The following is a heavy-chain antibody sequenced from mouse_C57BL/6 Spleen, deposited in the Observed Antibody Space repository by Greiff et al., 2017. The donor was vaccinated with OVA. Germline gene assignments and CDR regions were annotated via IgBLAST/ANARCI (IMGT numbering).Heavy chain of an antibody. Sequence: VKLQESGAELARPGASVKLSCKASGYTFTSYGISWVKQRTGQGLEWIGEIYPRSGNTYYNEKFKGKATLTADKSSSTAYMELRSLTSEDSAVYFCARCLGSSYAGYFDYWGQGTTLTVSS. CDR1: GYTFTSYG. J-gene: IGHJ2*01. D-gene: IGHD1-1*01. CDR3: ARCLGSSYAGYFDY. CDR2: IYPRSGNT. V-gene: IGHV1-81*01.